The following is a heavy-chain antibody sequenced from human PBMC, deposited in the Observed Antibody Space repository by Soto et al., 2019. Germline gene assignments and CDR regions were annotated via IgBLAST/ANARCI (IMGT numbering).Heavy chain of an antibody. CDR3: ATRGGGGGY. Sequence: EVQLVESGGGLIQPGGSLRLSCAVSGFTVSNNYMSWVRQAPGKGLEGVSVIYSGGYTAYGDSVKGRFTISRDNSKNTHFLKKNSLGAEPGAVFCGATRGGGGGYWGQGTLVTVSS. V-gene: IGHV3-53*01. D-gene: IGHD3-10*01. CDR2: IYSGGYT. J-gene: IGHJ4*02. CDR1: GFTVSNNY.